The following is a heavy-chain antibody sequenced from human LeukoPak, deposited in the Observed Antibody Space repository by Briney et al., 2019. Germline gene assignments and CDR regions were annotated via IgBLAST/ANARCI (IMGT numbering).Heavy chain of an antibody. CDR3: SREWGNGNDLRPDS. CDR1: GFTFREFA. J-gene: IGHJ4*02. D-gene: IGHD1-1*01. V-gene: IGHV3-49*03. Sequence: GGSLRLSCTSSGFTFREFAVSWFRQTPGKGLEWIGFIRSSIYGGTPKAAASVKGRFIFSRDDSKGVAYLRMNSLKTDDTAVYYCSREWGNGNDLRPDSWGQGTLVTVSS. CDR2: IRSSIYGGTP.